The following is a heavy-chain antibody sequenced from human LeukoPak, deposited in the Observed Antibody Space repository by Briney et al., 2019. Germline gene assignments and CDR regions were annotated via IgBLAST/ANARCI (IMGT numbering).Heavy chain of an antibody. CDR1: GFTFSSYW. V-gene: IGHV3-7*01. D-gene: IGHD1-20*01. CDR3: AKDQGITGTYTYFDY. Sequence: GGSLRLSCAASGFTFSSYWMSWVRQAPGKGLEWVANIKQDGSEKYYVDSVKGRFTISRDNAKNTLYLQMNSLRAEDTAVYYCAKDQGITGTYTYFDYWGQGTLVTVSS. CDR2: IKQDGSEK. J-gene: IGHJ4*02.